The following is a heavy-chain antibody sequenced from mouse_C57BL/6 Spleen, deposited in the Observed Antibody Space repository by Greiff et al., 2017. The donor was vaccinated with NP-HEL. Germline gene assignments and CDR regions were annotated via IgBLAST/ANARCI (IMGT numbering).Heavy chain of an antibody. V-gene: IGHV14-2*01. J-gene: IGHJ4*01. D-gene: IGHD2-10*01. CDR1: GFNIKDYY. CDR2: IDPEDGAT. CDR3: ARSCYDPFYAMDY. Sequence: VQLQQSGAELVKPGASVKLSCTASGFNIKDYYMHWVKQRTEQGLEWIGRIDPEDGATKYDPKFQGKATITADTSSNTAYLQLSSLTSEDTAVYYCARSCYDPFYAMDYWGQGTSVTVAS.